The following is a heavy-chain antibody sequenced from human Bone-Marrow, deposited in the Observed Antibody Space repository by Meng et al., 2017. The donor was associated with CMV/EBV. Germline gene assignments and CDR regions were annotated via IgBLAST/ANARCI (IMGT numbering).Heavy chain of an antibody. V-gene: IGHV3-7*01. Sequence: GVSLRLSCAASGFTFSSYWMSWVRQAPGKGLEWVANIKQDGSEKYYVDSVKGRFTISRDNAKNSLYLQMNSLRAEDTAVYYCASGIHCSSPDGYSGVGLGFDYWGQGTLVTVSS. CDR3: ASGIHCSSPDGYSGVGLGFDY. D-gene: IGHD2-2*02. CDR2: IKQDGSEK. J-gene: IGHJ4*02. CDR1: GFTFSSYW.